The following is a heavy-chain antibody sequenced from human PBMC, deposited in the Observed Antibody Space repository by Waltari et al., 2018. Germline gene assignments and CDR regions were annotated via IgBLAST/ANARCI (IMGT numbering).Heavy chain of an antibody. J-gene: IGHJ4*02. Sequence: QVQLQESGPGLVKPSETLSLTCTVSGYSISSGYYWGWIRQPPGKGLEWIGSIYHSGSTYYNPSLKSRVTISVDTSKNQFSLKLSSVTAADTAVYYCARCGIVGATDFDYWGQGTLVTVSS. D-gene: IGHD1-26*01. CDR2: IYHSGST. CDR3: ARCGIVGATDFDY. V-gene: IGHV4-38-2*02. CDR1: GYSISSGYY.